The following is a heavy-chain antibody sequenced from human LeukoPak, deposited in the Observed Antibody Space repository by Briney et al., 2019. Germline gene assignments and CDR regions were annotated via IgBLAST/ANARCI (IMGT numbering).Heavy chain of an antibody. D-gene: IGHD3-3*01. CDR1: GFTFSSYW. V-gene: IGHV3-7*01. Sequence: TGGSLRLSGAASGFTFSSYWMTWVRQAPGKGLEWVANIKQDGSEKYFVVSVKGRFTISRDNAKNSLYLQMNTLRAEDTAVYYCVRDWSGYTDYYYMDVWGKGTTVTVSS. CDR3: VRDWSGYTDYYYMDV. CDR2: IKQDGSEK. J-gene: IGHJ6*03.